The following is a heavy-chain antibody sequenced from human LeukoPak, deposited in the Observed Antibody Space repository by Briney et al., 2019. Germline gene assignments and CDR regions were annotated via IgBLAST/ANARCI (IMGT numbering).Heavy chain of an antibody. CDR2: IRYDGSNK. CDR1: GFTFSSYG. J-gene: IGHJ6*03. CDR3: AKDRCYSCYYYYYYMDV. D-gene: IGHD2-15*01. Sequence: PGGSLRLSCAASGFTFSSYGMHWVRQAPGEGLEWVAFIRYDGSNKYYADSVKGRFTISRDNSKNTLYLQMNSLRAEDTAVYYCAKDRCYSCYYYYYYMDVWGKGTTVTVSS. V-gene: IGHV3-30*02.